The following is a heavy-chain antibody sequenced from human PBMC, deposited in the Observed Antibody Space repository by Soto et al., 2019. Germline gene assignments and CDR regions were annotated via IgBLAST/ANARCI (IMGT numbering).Heavy chain of an antibody. Sequence: GGSLRLSCAASVFTFSSYSMNWVRQAPGKGLEWVSSISSSSSYIYYADSVKGRFTISRDNAKNSLYLQMNSLRAEDTAVYYCARDHDKGYYDYYYFYGIDVCCLGAAVTVSS. J-gene: IGHJ6*02. D-gene: IGHD3-22*01. CDR2: ISSSSSYI. V-gene: IGHV3-21*01. CDR1: VFTFSSYS. CDR3: ARDHDKGYYDYYYFYGIDV.